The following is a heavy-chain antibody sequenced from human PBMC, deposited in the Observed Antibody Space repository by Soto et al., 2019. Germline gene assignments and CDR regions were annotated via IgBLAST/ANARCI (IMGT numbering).Heavy chain of an antibody. J-gene: IGHJ4*02. CDR1: GDSISSGSYY. CDR3: ARQRTTVVTQAYFDH. CDR2: IYYSGRT. Sequence: SETLSLTCIVSGDSISSGSYYWGWIRQPPGKGLEWIGSIYYSGRTYYNPSFKSRVTISIDTSKNQFSLKLSSVTATDTAVYYCARQRTTVVTQAYFDHWGQGALVTVSS. V-gene: IGHV4-39*01. D-gene: IGHD2-21*02.